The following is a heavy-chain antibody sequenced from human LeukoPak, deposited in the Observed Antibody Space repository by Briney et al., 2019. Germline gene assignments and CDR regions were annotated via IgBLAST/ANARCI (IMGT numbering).Heavy chain of an antibody. V-gene: IGHV4-34*01. D-gene: IGHD3-10*01. CDR2: INYSGST. Sequence: PSETLSLTCAVYGGSFSGYYWSWIRQPPGKGLEWIGDINYSGSTNYNPSLKSRVTISVDTSKNQFSLKLSSVTAADTAVYYCARCGLLWFGELRGPLDYWGQGTLVTVAS. CDR3: ARCGLLWFGELRGPLDY. J-gene: IGHJ4*02. CDR1: GGSFSGYY.